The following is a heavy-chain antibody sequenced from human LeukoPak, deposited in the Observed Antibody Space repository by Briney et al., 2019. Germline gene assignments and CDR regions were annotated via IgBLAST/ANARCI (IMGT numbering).Heavy chain of an antibody. D-gene: IGHD3-16*02. J-gene: IGHJ5*02. Sequence: GRSLRLSCAASGFTFSSYTMHWVHQAPGKGLEWVAVISYDGSNKYYADSVKGRFTISRDNSKNTLYLQINSLRAEDTAVYYCARSGYDYVWGSYRHNWFDPWGQGTLVTVSS. CDR3: ARSGYDYVWGSYRHNWFDP. CDR1: GFTFSSYT. CDR2: ISYDGSNK. V-gene: IGHV3-30*04.